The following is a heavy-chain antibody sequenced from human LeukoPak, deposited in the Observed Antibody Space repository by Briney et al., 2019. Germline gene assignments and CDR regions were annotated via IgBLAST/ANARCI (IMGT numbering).Heavy chain of an antibody. CDR2: INHRGSS. CDR3: ARGSSFDGYCSAGACDAGYYDS. V-gene: IGHV4-34*01. CDR1: GESFSAYF. J-gene: IGHJ4*02. D-gene: IGHD2-15*01. Sequence: SETLSLTCAVYGESFSAYFWNWIRQAPGKPLEYIGEINHRGSSHYNPSLKTRVTLSVDTSKDQFSLKLTSVTAADTAVYFCARGSSFDGYCSAGACDAGYYDSWGQGTPVTVSS.